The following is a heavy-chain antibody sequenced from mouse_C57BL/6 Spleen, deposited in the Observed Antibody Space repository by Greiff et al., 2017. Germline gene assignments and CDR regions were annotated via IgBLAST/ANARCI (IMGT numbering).Heavy chain of an antibody. CDR3: AISVWDTCYDLDD. Sequence: QVQLQQSGPELVKPGASVKISCKASGYAFSSSWMNWVKQRPGKGLEWIGRIYPGDGDTNYNGKFKGKATLTADQSYSTAYMQLSSLTSVDSAVYFCAISVWDTCYDLDDWGQGTSVTVSS. D-gene: IGHD3-3*01. J-gene: IGHJ4*01. V-gene: IGHV1-82*01. CDR2: IYPGDGDT. CDR1: GYAFSSSW.